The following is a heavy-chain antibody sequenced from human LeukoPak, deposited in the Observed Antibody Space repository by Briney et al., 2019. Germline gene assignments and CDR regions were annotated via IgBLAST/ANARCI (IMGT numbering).Heavy chain of an antibody. CDR1: GFTVSSNY. D-gene: IGHD6-19*01. CDR3: ARDQWVGGSYYYYGMDV. J-gene: IGHJ6*02. Sequence: GGSLRLSCAASGFTVSSNYMSWVRQAPGKGLEWVSVIYSGGSTYYADSVKGRFTISRDNSKNTLYLQMNSLRAEDTAVYYCARDQWVGGSYYYYGMDVWGQGTTVTVSS. V-gene: IGHV3-66*02. CDR2: IYSGGST.